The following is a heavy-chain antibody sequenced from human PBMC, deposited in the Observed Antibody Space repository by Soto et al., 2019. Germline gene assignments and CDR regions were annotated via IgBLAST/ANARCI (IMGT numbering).Heavy chain of an antibody. CDR1: GFTFSSYS. V-gene: IGHV3-21*01. D-gene: IGHD2-15*01. J-gene: IGHJ4*02. CDR3: ARGLCSGGSCYPPAHDY. CDR2: ISSSSSYI. Sequence: GGSLRLSCAASGFTFSSYSMNWVRQAPGKGLEWVSSISSSSSYIYYADSVKGRFTISRDNAKNSLYLQMNSLRAEDTAVYYCARGLCSGGSCYPPAHDYWGQGTLVTVSS.